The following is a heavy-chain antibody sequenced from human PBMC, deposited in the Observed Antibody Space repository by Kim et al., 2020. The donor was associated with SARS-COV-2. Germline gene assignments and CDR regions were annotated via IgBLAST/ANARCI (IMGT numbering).Heavy chain of an antibody. V-gene: IGHV3-43*02. Sequence: GGSLRLSCAASGFTFDDYAMHWVRQAPGKGLEWVSLISGDGGSTYYADSVKGRFTISRDNSKNSLYLQMNSLRTEDTALYYCAKDRIVGSYYYYYGMDVWGQGTTVTVSS. J-gene: IGHJ6*02. D-gene: IGHD1-26*01. CDR3: AKDRIVGSYYYYYGMDV. CDR2: ISGDGGST. CDR1: GFTFDDYA.